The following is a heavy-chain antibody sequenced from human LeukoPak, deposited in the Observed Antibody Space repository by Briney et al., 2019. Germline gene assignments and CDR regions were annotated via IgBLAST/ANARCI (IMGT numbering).Heavy chain of an antibody. CDR2: INQDGTEK. CDR3: ARGIDI. Sequence: GGTLRLSCAASGFTFSSYGMSWVRQAPGKGLEWVANINQDGTEKYYVDSVKGRFTISRDNAKNSLYLQMNSLRAEDTAIFYCARGIDIWGQGTMVTVSS. CDR1: GFTFSSYG. J-gene: IGHJ3*02. V-gene: IGHV3-7*01.